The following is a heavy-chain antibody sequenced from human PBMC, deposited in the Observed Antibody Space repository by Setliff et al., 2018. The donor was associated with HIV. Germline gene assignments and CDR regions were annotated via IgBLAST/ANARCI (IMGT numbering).Heavy chain of an antibody. Sequence: SVKVSCKASGGTSSTHAMNWVRQAPGQGLEWIGQVISILEITDYAQKLQGRVTITADGPTNTFYMELSGLRSDDTAVYYCAGPRGDEAFDIWGQGTMVTVSS. CDR2: VISILEIT. CDR1: GGTSSTHA. CDR3: AGPRGDEAFDI. D-gene: IGHD3-10*01. V-gene: IGHV1-69*10. J-gene: IGHJ3*02.